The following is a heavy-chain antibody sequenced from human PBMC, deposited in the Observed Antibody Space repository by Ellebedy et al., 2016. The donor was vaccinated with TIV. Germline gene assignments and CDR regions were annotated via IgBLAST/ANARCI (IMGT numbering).Heavy chain of an antibody. Sequence: GESLKISCAASGFTFSSYAMSWVRQAPGKGLEWVSAVSGSGGTTYYADSVKGRFTISRDNSKNTLYLQMSSLRAEDTAVYYCPKGQRVVTAPFDYWGHGTLVTVSS. V-gene: IGHV3-23*01. CDR1: GFTFSSYA. J-gene: IGHJ4*01. D-gene: IGHD2-21*02. CDR3: PKGQRVVTAPFDY. CDR2: VSGSGGTT.